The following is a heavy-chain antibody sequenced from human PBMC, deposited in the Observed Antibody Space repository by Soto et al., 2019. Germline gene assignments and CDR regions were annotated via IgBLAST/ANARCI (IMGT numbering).Heavy chain of an antibody. Sequence: SVKVSCKVSGYTLTELSMHWVRQAPGKGLEWMGGFDPEDGETIYAQKFQGRVTMTEDTSTDTAYMELSSLRSEDTAVYYCARGRRYCMCGSYHSLRGVFDIWGQGTIVIVSS. D-gene: IGHD2-15*01. V-gene: IGHV1-24*01. CDR3: ARGRRYCMCGSYHSLRGVFDI. J-gene: IGHJ3*02. CDR1: GYTLTELS. CDR2: FDPEDGET.